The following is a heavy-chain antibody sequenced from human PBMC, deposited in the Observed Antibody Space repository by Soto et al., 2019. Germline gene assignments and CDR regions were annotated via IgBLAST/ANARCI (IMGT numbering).Heavy chain of an antibody. J-gene: IGHJ4*02. CDR2: IGGYKGNT. Sequence: QVQLVQSGAEVREPGASVKVSCKASGYTFTNYGVSWVRQAPGQGLEWMGLIGGYKGNTNYAQKLQGRVTLTTDTSTSTAYMELRSLRSDDTAVYYCAPHTLDTGMPSGYWGQGTLVTVSS. CDR3: APHTLDTGMPSGY. D-gene: IGHD5-18*01. CDR1: GYTFTNYG. V-gene: IGHV1-18*01.